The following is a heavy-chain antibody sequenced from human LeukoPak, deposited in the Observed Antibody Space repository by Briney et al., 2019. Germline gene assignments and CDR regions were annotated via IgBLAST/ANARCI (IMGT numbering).Heavy chain of an antibody. J-gene: IGHJ4*02. CDR3: ARDQGWYSSSGNYFDY. V-gene: IGHV3-7*01. Sequence: GGSLRLSCAASGFTFSSYWMSWVRQAPGKGREWVANIKQDGSEKYYVDSVKGRFTISRDNAKNSLYLQMNSLRAEDTAVYYCARDQGWYSSSGNYFDYWGQGTLVTVSS. D-gene: IGHD6-6*01. CDR1: GFTFSSYW. CDR2: IKQDGSEK.